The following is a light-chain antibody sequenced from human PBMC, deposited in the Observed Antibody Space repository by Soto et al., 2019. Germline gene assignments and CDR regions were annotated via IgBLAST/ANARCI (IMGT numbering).Light chain of an antibody. CDR3: QQYYNWPPYT. V-gene: IGKV3-15*01. CDR1: QSVSSN. Sequence: EIVLTQAPATLSVSPGDRATLSCRASQSVSSNLAWYQQNPGQTPRLLIYGASTRATGVPPRFSGSRSGTEFPLTISSLQSEDFAVYYCQQYYNWPPYTVGQGTKVDIK. J-gene: IGKJ2*01. CDR2: GAS.